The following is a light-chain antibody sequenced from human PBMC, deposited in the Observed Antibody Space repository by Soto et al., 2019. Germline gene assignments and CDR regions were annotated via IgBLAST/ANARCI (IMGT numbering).Light chain of an antibody. Sequence: PGERVTLSCRASENIDSFLAWYQQKPGQSPRLLIYDASNRATGIPTRFSGSGSGTDFTLTISSLEPEDSAVYYCQQRNSWPPITFGQGTRLEIK. CDR3: QQRNSWPPIT. V-gene: IGKV3-11*01. CDR1: ENIDSF. CDR2: DAS. J-gene: IGKJ5*01.